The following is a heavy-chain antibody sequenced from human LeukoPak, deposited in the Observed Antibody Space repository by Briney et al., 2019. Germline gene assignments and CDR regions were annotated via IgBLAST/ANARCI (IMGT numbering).Heavy chain of an antibody. CDR3: AKDIGEVAGTHCFDY. CDR1: GFTFDDYG. CDR2: INWNGGST. J-gene: IGHJ4*02. V-gene: IGHV3-20*04. D-gene: IGHD6-19*01. Sequence: GGSLRLSCAASGFTFDDYGMSWVRQAPGKGLEWVSGINWNGGSTGYADSVKGRFTISRDSSKNTLYLQMNSLRAEDTAVYYCAKDIGEVAGTHCFDYWGQGTLVTVSS.